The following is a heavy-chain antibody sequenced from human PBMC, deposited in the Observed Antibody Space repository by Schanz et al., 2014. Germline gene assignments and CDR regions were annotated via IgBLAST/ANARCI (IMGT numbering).Heavy chain of an antibody. D-gene: IGHD2-8*02. Sequence: QVQLVQSGDEVKKPGASVKVSCKTSGYTFSDYGITWVRQAPGQGLEWVGWISPYTGNTHYFDKMEGRVTMTTDTSSSTAYMELRSLRSDVTAMYYCATMWGYCTATACQILEVLDVWGQGTMVTVSS. V-gene: IGHV1-18*01. J-gene: IGHJ3*01. CDR1: GYTFSDYG. CDR2: ISPYTGNT. CDR3: ATMWGYCTATACQILEVLDV.